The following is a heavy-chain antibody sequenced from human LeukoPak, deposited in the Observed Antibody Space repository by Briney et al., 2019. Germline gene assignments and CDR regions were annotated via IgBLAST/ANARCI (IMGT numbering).Heavy chain of an antibody. D-gene: IGHD3-10*01. CDR1: GFTFSSYA. Sequence: GGSLRLSCAASGFTFSSYAINWVRQAPGKGLEWVSTISGSGGSAYYADSVKGRFTISRDNSNNTLYLQMNSLRAEDTAVYYCAKGPAMVRGTFDPWGQGTLVTVSS. V-gene: IGHV3-23*01. J-gene: IGHJ5*02. CDR3: AKGPAMVRGTFDP. CDR2: ISGSGGSA.